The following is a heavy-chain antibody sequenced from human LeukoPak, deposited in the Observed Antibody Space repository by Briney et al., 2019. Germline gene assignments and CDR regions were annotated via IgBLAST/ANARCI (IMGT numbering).Heavy chain of an antibody. V-gene: IGHV4-39*07. D-gene: IGHD1-26*01. Sequence: PSETQSLTCTVSGGSISSSSYYWGWIRQPPGKGLEWIGSIYYSGSTYYNPSLKSRVTISVDTSKNQFSLKLSSVTAADTAVYYCARPGATIRGKWFDPWGQGTLVTVSS. J-gene: IGHJ5*02. CDR3: ARPGATIRGKWFDP. CDR2: IYYSGST. CDR1: GGSISSSSYY.